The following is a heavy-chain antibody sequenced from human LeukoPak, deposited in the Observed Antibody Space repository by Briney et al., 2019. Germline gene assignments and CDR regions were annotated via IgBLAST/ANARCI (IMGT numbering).Heavy chain of an antibody. V-gene: IGHV3-7*03. CDR2: INHNGNVN. J-gene: IGHJ4*02. D-gene: IGHD3-22*01. CDR1: GFTFSSYW. CDR3: ARELNYSDSSGYYLEPFDY. Sequence: GGSLRLSCAASGFTFSSYWMNWARQAPGKGLEWVASINHNGNVNYYVDSVKGRFTISRDNAKNSLYLQMSNLRAEDTAVYYCARELNYSDSSGYYLEPFDYWGQRTLVTVSS.